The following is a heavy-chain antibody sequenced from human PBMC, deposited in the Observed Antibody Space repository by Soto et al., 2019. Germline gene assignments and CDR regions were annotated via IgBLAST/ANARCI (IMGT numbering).Heavy chain of an antibody. CDR2: TYWDDDN. D-gene: IGHD1-7*01. V-gene: IGHV2-5*02. CDR1: VFSISTYGVG. Sequence: QITLKESGPTLVKPTQTLTVTCSFSVFSISTYGVGVVWVRQPPGKSLEWLAFTYWDDDNRYNPSLKSRLTTLKHTSKNLAVLIMTNMDPADTGTYFCAQRVTLMSTWNYGAFDFWGQGVWVTVPS. CDR3: AQRVTLMSTWNYGAFDF. J-gene: IGHJ3*01.